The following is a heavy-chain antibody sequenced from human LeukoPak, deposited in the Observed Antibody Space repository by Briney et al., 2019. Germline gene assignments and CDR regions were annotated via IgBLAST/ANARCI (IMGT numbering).Heavy chain of an antibody. Sequence: GGSLRLSCAASGFTFSSYAMSWVRQAPGKGLEWVSAISGSGGSTYYADSVKGRFTISRDNSKNTLYLQMNSLGAEDTAVYYCAKVGLGGNYLDYWGQGTLVTVSS. CDR1: GFTFSSYA. V-gene: IGHV3-23*01. D-gene: IGHD3-16*01. J-gene: IGHJ4*02. CDR2: ISGSGGST. CDR3: AKVGLGGNYLDY.